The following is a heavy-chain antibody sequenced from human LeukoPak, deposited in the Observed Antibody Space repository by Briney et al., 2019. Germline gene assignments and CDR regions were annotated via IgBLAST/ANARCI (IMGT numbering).Heavy chain of an antibody. Sequence: GGSLRLSCAASGFTFSSYSMNWVRQAPGKGLEWVSSISSSSSYIYYTDSVKGRFTISRDNAKNSLYLQMNSLRAEDTAVYYCVKYSSSWYYYGMDVWGQGTTVTVFS. D-gene: IGHD6-13*01. CDR1: GFTFSSYS. V-gene: IGHV3-21*04. J-gene: IGHJ6*02. CDR2: ISSSSSYI. CDR3: VKYSSSWYYYGMDV.